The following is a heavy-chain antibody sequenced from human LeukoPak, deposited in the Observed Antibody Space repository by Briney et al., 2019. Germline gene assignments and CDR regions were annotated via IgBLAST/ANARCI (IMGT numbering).Heavy chain of an antibody. D-gene: IGHD6-13*01. Sequence: ASVKVSCKASGYTFTSYAMNWVRQAPGQGLEWMGWINTNTGNPTYAQCFTGRFVFSLDTSVSTAYLQISSLKAEDTAVYYCARDQSSSWSNYYYMDVWGKGTTVTVSS. V-gene: IGHV7-4-1*02. CDR3: ARDQSSSWSNYYYMDV. CDR1: GYTFTSYA. J-gene: IGHJ6*03. CDR2: INTNTGNP.